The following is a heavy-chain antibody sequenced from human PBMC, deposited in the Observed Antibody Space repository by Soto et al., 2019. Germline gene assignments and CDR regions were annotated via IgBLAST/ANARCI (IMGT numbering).Heavy chain of an antibody. Sequence: EVQLLESGGRLMRPGESLRLSCTGSDFTFSNFVMSWVRQVPGKGLEWLSCITASGGSTYYAESVKGRFSVSRDNSRNTLYLHLNSREAEDTAVYLCAVHLGQNYYTLDVWGRGTTVHVSS. J-gene: IGHJ6*02. CDR3: AVHLGQNYYTLDV. CDR1: DFTFSNFV. V-gene: IGHV3-23*01. CDR2: ITASGGST.